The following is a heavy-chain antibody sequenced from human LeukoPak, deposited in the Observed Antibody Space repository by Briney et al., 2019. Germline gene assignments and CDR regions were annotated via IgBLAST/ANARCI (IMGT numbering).Heavy chain of an antibody. CDR1: GFTFSNYG. CDR3: AKDKYSGSYGPLDY. CDR2: ISYDGSNK. D-gene: IGHD1-26*01. J-gene: IGHJ4*02. V-gene: IGHV3-30*18. Sequence: GGSLRLSCAASGFTFSNYGMHWVRQAPGKGLEWVAVISYDGSNKYYADSVKGRFTISRDNSKNTLYLQTNSLRAEDTAVYYCAKDKYSGSYGPLDYWGQGTLVTVSS.